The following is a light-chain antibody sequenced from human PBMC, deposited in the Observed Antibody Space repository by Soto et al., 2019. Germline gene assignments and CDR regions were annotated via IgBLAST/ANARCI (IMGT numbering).Light chain of an antibody. CDR2: KAS. J-gene: IGKJ2*01. Sequence: DIQMTQSPSTLSASVGDRVTITCRASQSISSWLAWYQQKPGKAPKLLIYKASSLESGVPSRFSGSGSGTEFTLTIGSLQADDFATYYCPQYSSYSPMYSFGQGTKLEIK. CDR1: QSISSW. V-gene: IGKV1-5*03. CDR3: PQYSSYSPMYS.